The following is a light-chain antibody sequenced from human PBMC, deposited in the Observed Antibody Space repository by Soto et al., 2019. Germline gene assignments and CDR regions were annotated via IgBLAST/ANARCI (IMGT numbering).Light chain of an antibody. CDR3: CSYAGSDAYV. Sequence: QSVLTQPRSVSGSPGQSVTISCTGTSSDVGGYNYVSWYQEQPGTAPKLMIYDVSKRPSGVPDRFSGSKSGNTASLTISGLQAEDEADYYCCSYAGSDAYVFGTGTKLTVL. J-gene: IGLJ1*01. V-gene: IGLV2-11*01. CDR2: DVS. CDR1: SSDVGGYNY.